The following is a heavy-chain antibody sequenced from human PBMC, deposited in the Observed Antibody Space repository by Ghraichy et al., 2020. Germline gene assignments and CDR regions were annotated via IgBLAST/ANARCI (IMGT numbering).Heavy chain of an antibody. V-gene: IGHV5-51*01. D-gene: IGHD2-2*01. Sequence: GESLNISCKGSGYSFTSYWIGWVRQMPGKGLEWMGIIYPGDSDTRYSPSFQGQVTISADKSIRTAYLQWSSRKASDTAMYYWARQGYCSSTSCYDYYYYYMDVWGKGTTVTVSS. J-gene: IGHJ6*03. CDR2: IYPGDSDT. CDR1: GYSFTSYW. CDR3: ARQGYCSSTSCYDYYYYYMDV.